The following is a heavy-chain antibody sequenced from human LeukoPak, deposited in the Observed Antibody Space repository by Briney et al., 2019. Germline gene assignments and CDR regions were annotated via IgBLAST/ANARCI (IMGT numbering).Heavy chain of an antibody. CDR1: GFTFSSYS. Sequence: PGGSLRLSCAASGFTFSSYSMNWVRQAPGKGLEWVSYISSSSSTIYYADSVKGRFTISRDNAKNSLYLQMNSLRAEDTAVYYCARESGSYLNDAFDIWGQGTMVTVSS. J-gene: IGHJ3*02. CDR3: ARESGSYLNDAFDI. CDR2: ISSSSSTI. D-gene: IGHD1-26*01. V-gene: IGHV3-48*01.